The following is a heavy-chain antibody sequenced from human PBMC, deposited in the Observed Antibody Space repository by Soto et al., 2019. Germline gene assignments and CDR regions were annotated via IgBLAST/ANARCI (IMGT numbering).Heavy chain of an antibody. Sequence: PSETLSLTCTVSGGSISSGGYYWSWIRQHPGKGLEWIGYIYYSGSTYYNPSLKSRVTISVDTSKNQFSLKLSSVTAGDTAVYYWGRKGGGGYYYYGMDVWGQGTTVTVSS. CDR1: GGSISSGGYY. CDR2: IYYSGST. J-gene: IGHJ6*02. CDR3: GRKGGGGYYYYGMDV. V-gene: IGHV4-31*03. D-gene: IGHD3-16*01.